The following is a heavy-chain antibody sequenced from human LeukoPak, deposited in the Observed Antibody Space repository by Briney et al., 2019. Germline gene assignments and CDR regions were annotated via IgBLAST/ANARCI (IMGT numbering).Heavy chain of an antibody. D-gene: IGHD6-13*01. Sequence: PSETLSLTCSVSGGSISNINYYWGWIRRPPGQGLEWIVSIHYDGNTYYNPSLKSRVTISVDTSKGHYSLKLSSVTAADTALYHCARHIHRIGAAGSRDWFDPWGQGTLVTVSS. CDR1: GGSISNINYY. J-gene: IGHJ5*02. V-gene: IGHV4-39*01. CDR3: ARHIHRIGAAGSRDWFDP. CDR2: IHYDGNT.